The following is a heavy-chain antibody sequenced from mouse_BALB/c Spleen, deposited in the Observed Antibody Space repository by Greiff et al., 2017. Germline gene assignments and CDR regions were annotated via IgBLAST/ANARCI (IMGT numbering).Heavy chain of an antibody. CDR1: GFNIKDTY. V-gene: IGHV14-3*02. D-gene: IGHD2-14*01. CDR3: ADRYAFDY. Sequence: EVKLQQSGAELVKPGASVKLSCTASGFNIKDTYMHWVKQRPEQGVEWIGRIDPANGNTKYDPKFQGKATITADTSSNTAYLQLSSLTSEDTAVYYCADRYAFDYWGQGTTLTVSS. J-gene: IGHJ2*01. CDR2: IDPANGNT.